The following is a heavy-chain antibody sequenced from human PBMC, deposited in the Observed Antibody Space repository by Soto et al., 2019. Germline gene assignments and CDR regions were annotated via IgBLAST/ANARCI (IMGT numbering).Heavy chain of an antibody. J-gene: IGHJ4*02. V-gene: IGHV5-51*01. D-gene: IGHD5-18*01. CDR1: VYICTSYW. CDR2: IYPGDSDT. Sequence: GESLTISCKVSVYICTSYWIGCVRQMPGKGLEWMGIIYPGDSDTRYSPSFQGQVTISADKSISTAYLQWSSLKASDTAMYYCARCGYSYGYFDYWGQGTLVTVSS. CDR3: ARCGYSYGYFDY.